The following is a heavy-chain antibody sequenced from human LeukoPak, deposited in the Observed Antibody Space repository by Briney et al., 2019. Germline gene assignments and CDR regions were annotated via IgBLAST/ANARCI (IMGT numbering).Heavy chain of an antibody. Sequence: GGSPRLSCEATGFTFRSYAMTWVRQAPGKGLEWVSAISGSGAKTYYADSVKGRFTISRDNSRNTLYLQMNSLRAEDTAVYYCANIAAPPTYYYYYYMDVWGKGTTVTVSS. CDR3: ANIAAPPTYYYYYYMDV. J-gene: IGHJ6*03. CDR2: ISGSGAKT. V-gene: IGHV3-23*01. D-gene: IGHD6-6*01. CDR1: GFTFRSYA.